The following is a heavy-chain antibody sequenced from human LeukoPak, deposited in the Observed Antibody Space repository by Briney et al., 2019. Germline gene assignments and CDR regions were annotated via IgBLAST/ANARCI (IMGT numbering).Heavy chain of an antibody. J-gene: IGHJ4*02. CDR1: GGSISSYY. V-gene: IGHV4-59*01. CDR2: ISYSGST. Sequence: SETWSLTCSVSGGSISSYYWSWVGQPPGKGLEWIGYISYSGSTNYNPSLKSRVTISLDTSKNQFSLRLSSLTAADTAVYYCARVVVPTNFDYWGQGTLVSVSS. CDR3: ARVVVPTNFDY. D-gene: IGHD2-2*01.